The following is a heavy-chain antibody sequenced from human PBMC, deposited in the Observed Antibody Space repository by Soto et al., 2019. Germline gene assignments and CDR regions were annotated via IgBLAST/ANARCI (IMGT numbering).Heavy chain of an antibody. D-gene: IGHD1-26*01. V-gene: IGHV3-11*01. Sequence: QVQLVESGGGLVKPGGSLRLSCAASRFTFSDSYMYWIRQAPGKGLECVSYISSIDSSIYYADSVKGRFTISRDNAKCSLYLKMDSLRAEYAAVYYCSRDGVGAVYVMDVWGQVTTVTVSS. CDR3: SRDGVGAVYVMDV. CDR2: ISSIDSSI. J-gene: IGHJ6*02. CDR1: RFTFSDSY.